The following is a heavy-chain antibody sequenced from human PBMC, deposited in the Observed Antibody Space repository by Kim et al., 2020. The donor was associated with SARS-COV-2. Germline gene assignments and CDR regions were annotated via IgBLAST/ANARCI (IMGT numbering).Heavy chain of an antibody. V-gene: IGHV4-39*01. D-gene: IGHD3-10*01. J-gene: IGHJ2*01. Sequence: RSRVTISVDTSKNQFALKLSSVTAADTAVYYCARLGLGTNYGSGGWYFDLWGRGTLVTVSS. CDR3: ARLGLGTNYGSGGWYFDL.